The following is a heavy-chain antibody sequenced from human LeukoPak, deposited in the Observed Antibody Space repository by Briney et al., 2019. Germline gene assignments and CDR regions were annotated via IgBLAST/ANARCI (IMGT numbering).Heavy chain of an antibody. D-gene: IGHD6-25*01. CDR2: IWYDGSNK. Sequence: GGSLRLSCAAPGFTFSSYGMHWVRQAPGKGLEWVAVIWYDGSNKYYADSVKGRFTISRDNSKNTLYLQMNSLRAEDTAVYYCARWIIAAGRGYYYGMDVGAKGPTVPVSS. CDR3: ARWIIAAGRGYYYGMDV. V-gene: IGHV3-33*01. CDR1: GFTFSSYG. J-gene: IGHJ6*04.